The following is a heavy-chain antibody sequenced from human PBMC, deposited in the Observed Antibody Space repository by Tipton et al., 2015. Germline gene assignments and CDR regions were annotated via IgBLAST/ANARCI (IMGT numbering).Heavy chain of an antibody. Sequence: TLSLTCTVSGGSISSFRYYWGWIRQSPGKGLEWIASIYFSGSTYYNPSFKSRATISVDTSKNQFPLKLTSVTAADTAVYYCACQDYDSLTRDYQTVDYWGQGTLVTVSS. CDR1: GGSISSFRYY. CDR2: IYFSGST. J-gene: IGHJ4*02. V-gene: IGHV4-39*01. CDR3: ACQDYDSLTRDYQTVDY. D-gene: IGHD3-9*01.